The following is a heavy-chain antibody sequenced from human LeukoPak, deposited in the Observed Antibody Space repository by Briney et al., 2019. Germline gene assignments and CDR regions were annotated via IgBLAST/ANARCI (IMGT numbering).Heavy chain of an antibody. V-gene: IGHV1-69*13. Sequence: ASVKVSCKTSGGTFSSYAISWVRQAPGQGLEWMGGIIPIFGTANYAQKFQGRVTITADESTSTAYMELSSLRSEDTAVYYCARGVVDYGSGRPFDYWGQGTLVTVSS. CDR3: ARGVVDYGSGRPFDY. D-gene: IGHD3-10*01. CDR2: IIPIFGTA. CDR1: GGTFSSYA. J-gene: IGHJ4*02.